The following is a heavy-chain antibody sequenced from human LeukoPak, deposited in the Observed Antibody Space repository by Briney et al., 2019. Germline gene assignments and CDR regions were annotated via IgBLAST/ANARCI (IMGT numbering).Heavy chain of an antibody. CDR1: GYSFTSNY. V-gene: IGHV1-46*01. CDR2: IYPRDGST. CDR3: ARDQEAFDY. J-gene: IGHJ4*02. Sequence: VASVKVSCKASGYSFTSNYIHWVRQAPGQGLEWMGMIYPRDGSTSYAQKFQGRVTVTRDTSTSTVHMELSGLRSEDTAVYYCARDQEAFDYRGQGTLVTVSS.